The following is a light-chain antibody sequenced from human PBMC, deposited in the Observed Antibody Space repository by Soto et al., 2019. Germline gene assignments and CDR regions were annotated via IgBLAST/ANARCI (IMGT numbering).Light chain of an antibody. CDR2: KAS. V-gene: IGKV1-5*03. CDR3: QQYNTYWT. CDR1: QSISSW. Sequence: DIQMTQSPSTLSASVGDRVTITCRASQSISSWLAWYQQKPGKAPKLLIYKASSLEGGVPSRFSGSGSGTEFTLTISSLQPDYFATYYCQQYNTYWTFGQGTKVEIK. J-gene: IGKJ1*01.